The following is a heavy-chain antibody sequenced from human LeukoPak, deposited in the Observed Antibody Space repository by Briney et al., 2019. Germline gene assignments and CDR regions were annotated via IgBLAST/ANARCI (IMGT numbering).Heavy chain of an antibody. V-gene: IGHV1-18*01. Sequence: GASVKVSCKASGYIFTDYGISWVRQAPGQGFEWMGWISGYNGNTNYAQSLQGRVTMTTDTSTSTTYMELRSVRSDDTAVYYCAKDIHPGLGSGASCCFDYWGQGTLVTVSS. J-gene: IGHJ4*02. D-gene: IGHD2-15*01. CDR3: AKDIHPGLGSGASCCFDY. CDR2: ISGYNGNT. CDR1: GYIFTDYG.